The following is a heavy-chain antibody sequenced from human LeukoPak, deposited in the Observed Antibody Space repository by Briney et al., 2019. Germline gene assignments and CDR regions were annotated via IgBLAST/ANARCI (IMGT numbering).Heavy chain of an antibody. Sequence: ASVKVSCKASGYTFTGYYMHWVRQAPGQGLEWMGWINTNTGNPTYAQGFTGRFVFSLDTSVSTAYLQISSLKAEDTAVYYCARVIYYYGSGSLDYWGQGTLVTVSS. D-gene: IGHD3-10*01. J-gene: IGHJ4*02. V-gene: IGHV7-4-1*02. CDR2: INTNTGNP. CDR1: GYTFTGYY. CDR3: ARVIYYYGSGSLDY.